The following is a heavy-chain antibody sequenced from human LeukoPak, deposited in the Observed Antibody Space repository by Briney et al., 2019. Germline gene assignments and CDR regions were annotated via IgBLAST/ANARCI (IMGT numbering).Heavy chain of an antibody. Sequence: PGGSLRLSCVVSGFTFSGYWMSWVRQAPGKGLEWVANIRHDGNEKFYVDSVKGRFTISRDNAKNSLYLQMNSLRAEDTAVYYCARRYFDSWGQGTLVTVSS. V-gene: IGHV3-7*01. J-gene: IGHJ4*02. CDR1: GFTFSGYW. CDR2: IRHDGNEK. CDR3: ARRYFDS.